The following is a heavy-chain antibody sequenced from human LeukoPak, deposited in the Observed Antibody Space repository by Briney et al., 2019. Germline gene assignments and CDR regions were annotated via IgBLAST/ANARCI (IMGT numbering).Heavy chain of an antibody. D-gene: IGHD1-20*01. J-gene: IGHJ4*02. Sequence: GRSLRLSCAASGFTFSSYAMHWVRQAPGKGLEWVAVISYDGSNKYYADSVKGRFTISRDDSKNTLYLQMNSLRPEDTAMYYRARDGLTGRTDGTLDHWGQGTLVTVSS. CDR3: ARDGLTGRTDGTLDH. CDR2: ISYDGSNK. V-gene: IGHV3-30-3*01. CDR1: GFTFSSYA.